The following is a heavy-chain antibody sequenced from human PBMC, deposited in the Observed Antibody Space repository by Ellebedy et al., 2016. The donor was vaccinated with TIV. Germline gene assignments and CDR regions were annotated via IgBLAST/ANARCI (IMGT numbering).Heavy chain of an antibody. D-gene: IGHD5-12*01. V-gene: IGHV3-74*01. CDR2: INSDGSST. J-gene: IGHJ4*02. CDR3: ARDRGYDTFDY. Sequence: GESLKISCAASGFTFSFYWMHWVRQAPGKGLVWVSRINSDGSSTSYADSVKGRFTISRDNAKNSLYLQMNSLRAEDTAVYYCARDRGYDTFDYWGQGILVTVSS. CDR1: GFTFSFYW.